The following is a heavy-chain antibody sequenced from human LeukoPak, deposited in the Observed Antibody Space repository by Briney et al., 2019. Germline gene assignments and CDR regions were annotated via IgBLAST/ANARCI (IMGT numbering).Heavy chain of an antibody. J-gene: IGHJ4*02. V-gene: IGHV5-51*01. CDR2: IYPGDSDT. Sequence: RESLKISCKGYGYSFTNYWIGWVRQMPGKGLEWMGIIYPGDSDTRYSPSFQGQVTISADKSISTAYLQWSSLKASDTAMYYCVRRRHYDSSAYYHFDYWGQGTLVTVSS. CDR1: GYSFTNYW. D-gene: IGHD3-22*01. CDR3: VRRRHYDSSAYYHFDY.